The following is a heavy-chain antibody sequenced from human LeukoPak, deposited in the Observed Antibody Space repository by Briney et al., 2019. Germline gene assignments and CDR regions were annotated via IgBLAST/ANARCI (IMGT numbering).Heavy chain of an antibody. CDR3: ARDGSLYGHLDY. CDR2: IYHSGNT. Sequence: PSETLSLTCAVSGYSISSGYYWGWIRQPPGKGLEWIGSIYHSGNTYYNPSLKSRVTISVDTSKNQFSLKLSSVTAADTAVYYCARDGSLYGHLDYWGQGTLVTVSS. CDR1: GYSISSGYY. D-gene: IGHD4-17*01. V-gene: IGHV4-38-2*02. J-gene: IGHJ4*02.